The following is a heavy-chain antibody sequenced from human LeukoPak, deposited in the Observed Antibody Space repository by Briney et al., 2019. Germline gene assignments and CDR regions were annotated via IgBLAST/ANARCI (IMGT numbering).Heavy chain of an antibody. V-gene: IGHV3-21*01. CDR3: ARLLLISSSSFGY. Sequence: GGSLRLSCVVSGIIFRDAWMNWVRQAPGKGLEWVSSISSSSTYIYYADSVKGRFTISRDNAKNSLYLQMNSLRAEDTAVYYCARLLLISSSSFGYWGQGTLVTVSS. CDR1: GIIFRDAW. J-gene: IGHJ4*02. CDR2: ISSSSTYI. D-gene: IGHD6-13*01.